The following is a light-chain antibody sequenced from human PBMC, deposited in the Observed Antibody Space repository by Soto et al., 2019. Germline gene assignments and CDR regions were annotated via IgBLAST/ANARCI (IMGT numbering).Light chain of an antibody. J-gene: IGLJ2*01. CDR3: CSYAGSYVV. CDR2: DVS. CDR1: SSDVGGYNY. V-gene: IGLV2-11*01. Sequence: QSVLTQPRSVSGSPGQSVTISCTGTSSDVGGYNYVSWYQQHPGKAPKLMIYDVSKQPSGVPDRFSGSKSGNTASLTISGLQAEDEADYYCCSYAGSYVVFGGGTQLTVL.